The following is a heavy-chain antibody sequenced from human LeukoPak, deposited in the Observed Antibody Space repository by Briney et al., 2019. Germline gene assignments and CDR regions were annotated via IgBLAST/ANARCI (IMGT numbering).Heavy chain of an antibody. CDR3: ARHRSEGSYPLDS. J-gene: IGHJ4*02. CDR2: VYSSGST. CDR1: GGSIDPYY. V-gene: IGHV4-59*08. Sequence: PSETLSLTCTVSGGSIDPYYWSWIRQPPGKGLEWIGYVYSSGSTHHNPSLESRVTISVDTSKNRFSLRLRSVTAADTAVYYCARHRSEGSYPLDSWGQGALVTVSS.